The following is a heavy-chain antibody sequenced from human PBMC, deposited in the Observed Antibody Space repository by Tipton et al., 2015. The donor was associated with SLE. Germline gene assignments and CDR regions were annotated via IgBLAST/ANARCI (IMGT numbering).Heavy chain of an antibody. J-gene: IGHJ1*01. Sequence: TLSLTCTVSGGSISSSRYYWGWIRQPPGKGLEWIGSIYYSGSTYYNPSLKSRVTISVDTSKNQFSLKLSSVTAADTAVYYCATSCYDFWSGYYPPIRHWGQGTLVTVSS. CDR3: ATSCYDFWSGYYPPIRH. CDR2: IYYSGST. D-gene: IGHD3-3*01. CDR1: GGSISSSRYY. V-gene: IGHV4-39*01.